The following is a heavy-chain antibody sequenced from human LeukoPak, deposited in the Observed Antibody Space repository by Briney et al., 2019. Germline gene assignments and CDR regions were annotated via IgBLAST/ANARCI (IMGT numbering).Heavy chain of an antibody. V-gene: IGHV1-8*01. Sequence: VKVPCKASGYTFSSFGSNWVRRATGQGREWMGWINPNSGNTGYAHKFQGKVTMTRNTSINTNYMELNSRRSEDTAVYYCCGVCSRMSSVYYYADYWGQGALDSVSS. CDR3: CGVCSRMSSVYYYADY. D-gene: IGHD3-22*01. J-gene: IGHJ4*02. CDR2: INPNSGNT. CDR1: GYTFSSFG.